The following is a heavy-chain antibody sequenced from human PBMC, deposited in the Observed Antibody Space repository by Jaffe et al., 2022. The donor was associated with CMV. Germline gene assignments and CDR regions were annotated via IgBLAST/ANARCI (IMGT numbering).Heavy chain of an antibody. CDR1: GFTFSSYG. V-gene: IGHV3-33*01. CDR3: ARWDWYCSTSCYMAIDYYYYGMDV. D-gene: IGHD2-2*02. CDR2: IWYDGSNK. J-gene: IGHJ6*02. Sequence: QVQLVESGGGVVQPGRSLRLSCAASGFTFSSYGMHWVRQAPGKGLEWVAVIWYDGSNKYYADSVKGRFTISRDNSKNTLYLQMNSLRAEDTAVYYCARWDWYCSTSCYMAIDYYYYGMDVWGQGTTVTVSS.